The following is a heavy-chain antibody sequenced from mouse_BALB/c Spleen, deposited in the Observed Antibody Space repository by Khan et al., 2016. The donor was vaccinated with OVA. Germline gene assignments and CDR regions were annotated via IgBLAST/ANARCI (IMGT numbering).Heavy chain of an antibody. J-gene: IGHJ4*01. CDR2: ILAGGGK. V-gene: IGHV2-6-5*01. Sequence: QVQLKQSGPGLVAPSQSLSITCTVSGFSLTDYAVSWIRQPPGKGLEWLGVILAGGGKYYNSALKSRLSIIKDNSKSQVFLKMNCLQSDDTTMYYCAKGHPYYAVDYWGQGTSVTVSS. CDR1: GFSLTDYA. CDR3: AKGHPYYAVDY.